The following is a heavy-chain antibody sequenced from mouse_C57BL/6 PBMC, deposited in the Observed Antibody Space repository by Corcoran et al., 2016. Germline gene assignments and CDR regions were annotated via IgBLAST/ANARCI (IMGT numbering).Heavy chain of an antibody. Sequence: QIQLVQSGPELKKPGETVKISCKASGYTFTTYGMSWVKQAPGKGLKWMGWINTYSGVPTYADDFKGRFAFSLETSASTAYLQINNLKNEDTATYFCARGYDPYPLFDYWDQGTTLTVSS. V-gene: IGHV9-3*01. CDR3: ARGYDPYPLFDY. CDR1: GYTFTTYG. CDR2: INTYSGVP. J-gene: IGHJ2*01. D-gene: IGHD2-3*01.